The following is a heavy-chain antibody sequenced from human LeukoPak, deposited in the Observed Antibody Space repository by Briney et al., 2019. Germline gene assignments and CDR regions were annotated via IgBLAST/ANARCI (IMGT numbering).Heavy chain of an antibody. D-gene: IGHD2/OR15-2a*01. CDR2: FDPEDGET. J-gene: IGHJ4*02. Sequence: ASVKVSCKVSGYTLSQLSMHWVRQAPGKGLEWMGGFDPEDGETIYAQKFQGRVSMTEDTSTDTAYMELSSLGSDDTAVYYCATEAIYFLYWGQGILVTVSS. CDR3: ATEAIYFLY. V-gene: IGHV1-24*01. CDR1: GYTLSQLS.